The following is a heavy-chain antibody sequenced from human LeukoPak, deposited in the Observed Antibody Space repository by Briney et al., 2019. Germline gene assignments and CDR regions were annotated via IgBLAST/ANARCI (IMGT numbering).Heavy chain of an antibody. CDR1: GFAFSSYA. D-gene: IGHD2-15*01. CDR2: ISGSGGST. J-gene: IGHJ4*02. V-gene: IGHV3-23*01. Sequence: GGSLRLSCAASGFAFSSYAMSWVRQAPGKGLEWVSAISGSGGSTYYADSVKGRFTISRDNSRNTLYLQMNSLRAEDTAVYYCARRVVYYFDYWGQGTLVTVSS. CDR3: ARRVVYYFDY.